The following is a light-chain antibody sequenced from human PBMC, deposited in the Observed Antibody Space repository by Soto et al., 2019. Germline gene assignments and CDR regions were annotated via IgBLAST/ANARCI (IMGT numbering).Light chain of an antibody. V-gene: IGLV2-14*03. CDR1: SSDVGAYNY. Sequence: QSVLTQPASVSGSPGQSITISCTGTSSDVGAYNYVSWYQQYPGKAPKYIIYDVTNRPSGVSYRFSGSKSGNTASLTISGLQAEDEADYYCSSYTTRSTLYVFGTGTKVTVL. CDR2: DVT. J-gene: IGLJ1*01. CDR3: SSYTTRSTLYV.